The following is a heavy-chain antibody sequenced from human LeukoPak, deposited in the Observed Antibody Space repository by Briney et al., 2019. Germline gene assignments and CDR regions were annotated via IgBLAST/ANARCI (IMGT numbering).Heavy chain of an antibody. J-gene: IGHJ4*02. V-gene: IGHV4-30-4*01. D-gene: IGHD5-12*01. CDR1: GGSISSDDYY. Sequence: SETLSLTCTVSGGSISSDDYYWSWIRQPPGKGLEWIGHITYSGRTDYSPSLRSRVTMSVDTSKNQFSLKLNSVTAAETAMYFCARGGVGGYDYFDSWGQGTLVAVSS. CDR2: ITYSGRT. CDR3: ARGGVGGYDYFDS.